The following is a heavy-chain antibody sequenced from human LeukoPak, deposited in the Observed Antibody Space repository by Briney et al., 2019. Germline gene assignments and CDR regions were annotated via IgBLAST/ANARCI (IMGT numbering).Heavy chain of an antibody. CDR1: SYTFNIYG. CDR3: ATGEGTGDGYRLIDY. Sequence: ASVKVSCKASSYTFNIYGIIWVRQAPGQGLEWVGWISTYNGNTNYAPNIQDRVTMTEDTSTDTAYMELSSLRSEDTAVYYCATGEGTGDGYRLIDYWGQGTLVTVSS. D-gene: IGHD5-24*01. V-gene: IGHV1-18*01. CDR2: ISTYNGNT. J-gene: IGHJ4*02.